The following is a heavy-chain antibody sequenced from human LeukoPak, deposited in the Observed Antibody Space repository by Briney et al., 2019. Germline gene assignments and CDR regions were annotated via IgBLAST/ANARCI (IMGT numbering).Heavy chain of an antibody. CDR1: GFTFSDYY. Sequence: PGGSLRLSCAASGFTFSDYYMSWIRQAPGKGLEWVSYISSSGSTIYYADSVKGRFTISRDNAKNSLYLQMNSLRAEDTAVYYCAKESESYDSSGSTLDYWGQGTLVTVSS. CDR3: AKESESYDSSGSTLDY. D-gene: IGHD3-22*01. J-gene: IGHJ4*02. CDR2: ISSSGSTI. V-gene: IGHV3-11*01.